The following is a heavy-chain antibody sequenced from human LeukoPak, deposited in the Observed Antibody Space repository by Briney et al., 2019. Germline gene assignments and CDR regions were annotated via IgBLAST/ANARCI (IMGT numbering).Heavy chain of an antibody. CDR2: IYYSGST. CDR1: GGSISSSSYY. CDR3: ARQSLWTNYYDSSGAFDI. V-gene: IGHV4-39*01. D-gene: IGHD3-22*01. Sequence: PSETLSLTCTVSGGSISSSSYYWGWIRQPPGRGLEWIGCIYYSGSTYHNPSLKSRVTISVDTSKNQFSLKLSSVTAADTAVYYCARQSLWTNYYDSSGAFDIWGQGTMVTVSS. J-gene: IGHJ3*02.